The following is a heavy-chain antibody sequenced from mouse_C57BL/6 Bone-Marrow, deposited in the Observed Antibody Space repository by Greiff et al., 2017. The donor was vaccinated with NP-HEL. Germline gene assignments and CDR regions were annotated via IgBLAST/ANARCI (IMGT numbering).Heavy chain of an antibody. V-gene: IGHV5-6*02. CDR3: ARHRGGDY. Sequence: DVMLVESGGDLVKPGGSLKLSCAASGFTFSSYGMSWVRQTPDKRLEWVATISSGGSYTYYPDSVKGRFTISRDNAKNTLYLQMSSLKSEDTAMDYCARHRGGDYWGQGTSVTVSS. J-gene: IGHJ4*01. CDR2: ISSGGSYT. CDR1: GFTFSSYG.